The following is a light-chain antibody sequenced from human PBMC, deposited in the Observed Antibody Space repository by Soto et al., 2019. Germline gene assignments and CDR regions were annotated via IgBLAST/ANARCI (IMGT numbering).Light chain of an antibody. Sequence: DIVMTQSPDSLAVSLGERATINCKSSQNIHNSKNKNYLAWYQQKPGQPPKLLIYWASSRESGVPDRFSGSGSGKDFTLTIGSLQAEDVAVYYCQQYYSTPYTFGQGTKLEIK. CDR3: QQYYSTPYT. V-gene: IGKV4-1*01. CDR2: WAS. J-gene: IGKJ2*01. CDR1: QNIHNSKNKNY.